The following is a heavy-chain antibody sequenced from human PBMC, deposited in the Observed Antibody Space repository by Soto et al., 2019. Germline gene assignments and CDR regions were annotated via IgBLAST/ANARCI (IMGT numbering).Heavy chain of an antibody. D-gene: IGHD5-18*01. Sequence: QVQLVQSGPEVKRPGASVKVSCKTSGYTFTAYGISWVRQAPGQGLEWVGWISGYNDRTNYAQRLQGRVTVTTDTSTTTAYMELSSVRSDDTALYYCAIDQKAWIEIFDYWGQGTLVTVSS. CDR2: ISGYNDRT. J-gene: IGHJ4*02. CDR1: GYTFTAYG. CDR3: AIDQKAWIEIFDY. V-gene: IGHV1-18*04.